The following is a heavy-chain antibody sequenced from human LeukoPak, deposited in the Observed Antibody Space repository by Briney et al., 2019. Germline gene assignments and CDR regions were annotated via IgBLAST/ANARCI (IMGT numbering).Heavy chain of an antibody. CDR2: IIPVFGTT. CDR3: ARAFQQQLGTELGWLDT. Sequence: SVKVSCKASGGSFSAYIINWVRQAPGQGLEWMGKIIPVFGTTGYAHDFQGRVTFSTDEAKTTVYMEMSSLRYGDTAIYYCARAFQQQLGTELGWLDTWGQGTQVGVSS. J-gene: IGHJ5*02. V-gene: IGHV1-69*05. D-gene: IGHD6-13*01. CDR1: GGSFSAYI.